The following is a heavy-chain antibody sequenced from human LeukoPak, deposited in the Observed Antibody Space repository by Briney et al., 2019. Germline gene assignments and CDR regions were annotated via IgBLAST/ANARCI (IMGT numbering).Heavy chain of an antibody. V-gene: IGHV3-48*02. CDR2: ITTTGSTV. J-gene: IGHJ3*02. Sequence: GGSLGLSCAASGFTFSSYSMNWVRQAPGKGLEWVSYITTTGSTVYYADSVKGRFTNSRDNAKNSLYLQMNSLSDEDTAVYYCATLQQRGGDAFDIWGQGTMVTVSS. D-gene: IGHD6-25*01. CDR1: GFTFSSYS. CDR3: ATLQQRGGDAFDI.